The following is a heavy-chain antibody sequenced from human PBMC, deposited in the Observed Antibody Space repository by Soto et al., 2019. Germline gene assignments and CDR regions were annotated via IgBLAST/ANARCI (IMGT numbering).Heavy chain of an antibody. D-gene: IGHD2-15*01. CDR2: INHSGST. V-gene: IGHV4-34*01. J-gene: IGHJ6*03. CDR3: ARDGVCSGGSCTGGNSYYMDV. Sequence: PSGTLSLTCAVYGGSFSGYYWSWIRQPPGKGLEWIGEINHSGSTNYNPSLKSRVTISVDTSKNQFSLKLSSVTAADTAVYYCARDGVCSGGSCTGGNSYYMDVWGKGTTVTVSS. CDR1: GGSFSGYY.